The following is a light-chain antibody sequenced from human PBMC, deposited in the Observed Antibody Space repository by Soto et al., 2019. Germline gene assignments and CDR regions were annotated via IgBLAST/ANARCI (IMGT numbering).Light chain of an antibody. V-gene: IGLV2-14*01. CDR3: SSYTSSSTLWV. CDR1: SSDVGGYNY. J-gene: IGLJ3*02. Sequence: QSALTQPASVSGSPGQSITISCTGTSSDVGGYNYVSWYQQHPGKAPKLMIYDVSNRPSGVSNRFSGSKSGNTASRTISGLQAEDEADYDCSSYTSSSTLWVFGGGTKVTVL. CDR2: DVS.